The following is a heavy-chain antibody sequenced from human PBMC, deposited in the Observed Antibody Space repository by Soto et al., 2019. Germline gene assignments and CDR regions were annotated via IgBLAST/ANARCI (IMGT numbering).Heavy chain of an antibody. CDR3: ARSFGQLAHFDY. V-gene: IGHV4-31*03. Sequence: QVQLQESGPGLVKTSQTLSLTCTVSGGSINRGSSYWSWIRQHPGKGLGWIGYIYYSGTTYYNPSLKSRVTISVDTSKNQFSLNLSSVTAADTAVYYCARSFGQLAHFDYWGQGTLVTVSS. CDR1: GGSINRGSSY. J-gene: IGHJ4*02. D-gene: IGHD6-6*01. CDR2: IYYSGTT.